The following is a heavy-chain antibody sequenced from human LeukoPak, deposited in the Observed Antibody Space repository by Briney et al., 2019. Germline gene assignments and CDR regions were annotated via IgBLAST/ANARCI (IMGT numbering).Heavy chain of an antibody. D-gene: IGHD5-12*01. Sequence: GGSLRLSCAASGFTFSSYGMHWVRQAPGQGLEWVAVIWYDGGNRYYAASVKGRFTISRDNSKNTLYLQMNSLRVEDTAVYYCARVPHRGVATIINFDYWGQGTLVTVSS. CDR1: GFTFSSYG. CDR2: IWYDGGNR. V-gene: IGHV3-33*01. J-gene: IGHJ4*02. CDR3: ARVPHRGVATIINFDY.